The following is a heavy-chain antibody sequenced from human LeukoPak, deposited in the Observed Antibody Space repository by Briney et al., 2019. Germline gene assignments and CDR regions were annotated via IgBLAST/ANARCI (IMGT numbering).Heavy chain of an antibody. D-gene: IGHD2-15*01. CDR3: ARGPYCSGGSCLPDFDY. J-gene: IGHJ4*02. CDR2: IYCSGST. CDR1: GGSISSYY. Sequence: KSSETLSLTCTVSGGSISSYYWSWIRQPPGKGLEWIGYIYCSGSTNYNPSLKSRVTISVDTSKNQFSLKLSSVTAADTAVYYCARGPYCSGGSCLPDFDYWGQGTLVTVSS. V-gene: IGHV4-59*01.